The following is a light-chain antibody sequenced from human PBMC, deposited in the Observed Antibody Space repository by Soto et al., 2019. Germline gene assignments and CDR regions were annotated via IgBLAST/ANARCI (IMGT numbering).Light chain of an antibody. CDR3: QQLNSYRT. CDR2: AAS. J-gene: IGKJ1*01. CDR1: QGISSY. Sequence: DIQLTQPPSFLSASVGDRVTITCRASQGISSYLAWYQQKPGKAPKLLIYAASTLQSGVPSRFSGSGSGTEFTLTISSLQPEDFATYYCQQLNSYRTFGQGTKVDIK. V-gene: IGKV1-9*01.